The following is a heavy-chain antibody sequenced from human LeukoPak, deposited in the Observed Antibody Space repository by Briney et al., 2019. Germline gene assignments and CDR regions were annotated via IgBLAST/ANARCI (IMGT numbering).Heavy chain of an antibody. D-gene: IGHD6-19*01. CDR3: AKDLRSPRVSSGPGDDAFDI. CDR1: GFTFSSYR. V-gene: IGHV3-21*04. CDR2: ISSSSSYI. Sequence: GGSLRLSCAASGFTFSSYRMDWVRQAPGKGLEWVSSISSSSSYIYYADSVKGRFTISRDNSKNTLYLQMNSLRAEDTAVYYCAKDLRSPRVSSGPGDDAFDIWGQGTMVTVSS. J-gene: IGHJ3*02.